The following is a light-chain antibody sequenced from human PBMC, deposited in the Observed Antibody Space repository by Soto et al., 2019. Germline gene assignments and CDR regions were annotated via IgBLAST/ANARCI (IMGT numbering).Light chain of an antibody. V-gene: IGKV3-20*01. J-gene: IGKJ4*01. CDR3: QQYGGSPHT. CDR2: GVS. Sequence: EIVLTQSPGTLSLSPGESATLSCRASQSVSSSSLAWYQQKPGQAPRLLFFGVSNRAAAVPDRFGGSGSGTDFTLTISRLEPEDFAVYYCQQYGGSPHTFGGGTKVDIK. CDR1: QSVSSSS.